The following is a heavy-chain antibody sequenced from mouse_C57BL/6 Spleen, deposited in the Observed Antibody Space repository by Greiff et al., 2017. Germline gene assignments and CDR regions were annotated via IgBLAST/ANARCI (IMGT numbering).Heavy chain of an antibody. V-gene: IGHV2-2*01. CDR2: IWSGGST. J-gene: IGHJ1*03. CDR3: ARKGDSNWYFDY. CDR1: GFSLTSYG. D-gene: IGHD2-5*01. Sequence: VQLQQSGPGLVQPSQSLSITCTVSGFSLTSYGVHWVRQSPGKGLEWLGVIWSGGSTDYNAAFISRLSISKDNSESQVFFKMYILQAGDTAIDYCARKGDSNWYFDYWGTGTPVTVSS.